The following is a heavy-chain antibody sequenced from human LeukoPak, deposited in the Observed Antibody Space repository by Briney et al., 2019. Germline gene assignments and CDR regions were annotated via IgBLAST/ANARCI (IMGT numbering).Heavy chain of an antibody. V-gene: IGHV3-21*01. J-gene: IGHJ5*02. D-gene: IGHD1-26*01. CDR1: GFTFSSYS. CDR3: ARDRVGGNNWIDP. CDR2: ISGSGDST. Sequence: GGSLRLSCVASGFTFSSYSMNWVRQAPGKGLEWVSAISGSGDSTYYADSVKGRFTISRDYAKKSLYLQMNSLRAEDTAVYYCARDRVGGNNWIDPWGQGTLVTASS.